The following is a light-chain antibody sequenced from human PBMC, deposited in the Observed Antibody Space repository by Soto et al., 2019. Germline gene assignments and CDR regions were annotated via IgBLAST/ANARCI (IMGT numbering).Light chain of an antibody. J-gene: IGKJ1*01. Sequence: EIVMTQSPATLSVSPGERATLSCRASQSVSSNLAWYQQKPGQAPRLLIYGASTRATGIPARFSGSGSGTEFTLTISSLQSEVFAVYSCQQYNNWPRTFGQGTKV. CDR3: QQYNNWPRT. CDR2: GAS. V-gene: IGKV3-15*01. CDR1: QSVSSN.